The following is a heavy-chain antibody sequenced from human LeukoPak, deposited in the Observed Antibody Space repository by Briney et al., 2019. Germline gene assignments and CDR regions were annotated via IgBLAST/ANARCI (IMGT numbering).Heavy chain of an antibody. J-gene: IGHJ4*02. D-gene: IGHD2-15*01. V-gene: IGHV3-33*08. Sequence: GGSLRLSCAASGFTFSSYAMHWVRQAPGKGLEWVAVIWYDGSNKYYADSVKGRFTISRDNSKNTLYLQMNSLRAEDTAVYYCARDTVRYCSGGSCSAPDYWGQGTLVTVSS. CDR1: GFTFSSYA. CDR3: ARDTVRYCSGGSCSAPDY. CDR2: IWYDGSNK.